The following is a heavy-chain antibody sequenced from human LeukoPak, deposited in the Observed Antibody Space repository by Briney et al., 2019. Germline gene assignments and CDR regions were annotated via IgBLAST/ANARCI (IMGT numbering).Heavy chain of an antibody. CDR3: AREAPGGSGWTYFDY. D-gene: IGHD6-19*01. J-gene: IGHJ4*02. Sequence: SETLSLTCAVSGGSVSGHYWDWIRQPPGKGLEWIGYIYASGSANYHPSLKSRVTISLDTSENHVSLRLTSVAAEDTAVYYCAREAPGGSGWTYFDYWGQGSLVTVSS. CDR2: IYASGSA. V-gene: IGHV4-59*02. CDR1: GGSVSGHY.